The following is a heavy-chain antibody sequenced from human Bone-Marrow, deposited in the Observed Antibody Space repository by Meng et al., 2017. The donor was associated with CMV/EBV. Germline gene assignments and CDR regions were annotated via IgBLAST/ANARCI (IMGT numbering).Heavy chain of an antibody. V-gene: IGHV4-31*02. D-gene: IGHD3-9*01. CDR3: ARTPLGILTGYFDY. CDR2: IYYSGST. J-gene: IGHJ4*02. CDR1: GGSISSSGYY. Sequence: GGSISSSGYYWGWIRQHPGKGLEWIGYIYYSGSTYYNPSLKSRVTISVDTSKNQFSLKLSSVTAADTAVYYCARTPLGILTGYFDYWGQGTLVTVSS.